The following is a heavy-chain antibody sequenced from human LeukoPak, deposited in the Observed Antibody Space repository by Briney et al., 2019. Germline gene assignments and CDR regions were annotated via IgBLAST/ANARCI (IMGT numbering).Heavy chain of an antibody. D-gene: IGHD6-19*01. V-gene: IGHV3-23*01. CDR1: GFTFSSYA. J-gene: IGHJ4*02. CDR3: AGGSGWLIDS. CDR2: ISGSGGST. Sequence: GGSLRLSCAASGFTFSSYAMSWVRQAPGKGLEWVSSISGSGGSTYYADSVKGQFTISRDNTKNSLYLEMNSLRAEDTAVYYCAGGSGWLIDSWGQGTLVTVSS.